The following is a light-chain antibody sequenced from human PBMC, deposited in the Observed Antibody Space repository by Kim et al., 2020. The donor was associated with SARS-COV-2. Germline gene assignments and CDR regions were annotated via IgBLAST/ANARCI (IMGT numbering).Light chain of an antibody. CDR2: GAS. J-gene: IGKJ1*01. CDR3: QQYSVWLWT. V-gene: IGKV3-15*01. Sequence: SPGERATLSCRASQRISNSLAWYQQRPGQGPRLLIYGASTRATGIPPRFSGSGSGSEFTLTISSLQSEDFGVYYCQQYSVWLWTFGQGTKVDIK. CDR1: QRISNS.